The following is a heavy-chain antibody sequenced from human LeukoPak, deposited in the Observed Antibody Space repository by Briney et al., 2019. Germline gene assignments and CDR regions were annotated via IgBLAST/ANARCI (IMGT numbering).Heavy chain of an antibody. D-gene: IGHD3-3*01. CDR1: GFTFSSYW. CDR3: ARELSGFDY. Sequence: GGSLRLSCAASGFTFSSYWMSWVRQAPGKGLEWVANIDQDGSEKYYVDSVKGRFTISRDNAKNSLYLQMNSLRDEDTAVYHCARELSGFDYWGQGTLVTVSS. J-gene: IGHJ4*02. V-gene: IGHV3-7*04. CDR2: IDQDGSEK.